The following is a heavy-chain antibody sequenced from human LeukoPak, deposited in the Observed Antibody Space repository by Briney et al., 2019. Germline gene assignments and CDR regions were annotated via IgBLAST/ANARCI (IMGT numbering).Heavy chain of an antibody. CDR3: AKDASWYGRNYFDY. CDR1: GFTFSSYA. CDR2: ISSNGGST. Sequence: GGSLRLSCAASGFTFSSYAMGWVRQAPGQGLEWVSVISSNGGSTYYADSVKGRFTISRDNSRNTMYLQMNSLRAEDTAVYYCAKDASWYGRNYFDYWGQGTLVTVSS. D-gene: IGHD4-17*01. J-gene: IGHJ4*02. V-gene: IGHV3-23*01.